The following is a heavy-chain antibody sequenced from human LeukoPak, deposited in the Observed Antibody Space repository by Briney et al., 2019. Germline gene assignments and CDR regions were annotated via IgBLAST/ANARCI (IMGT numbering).Heavy chain of an antibody. Sequence: SETLSLTCTVSGGSISSYYWSWIRQPPGKGLEWIGYIYYRGSTNYNPSLKSRVTISVDTSKNQFSLKLSSVTAADTAVYYCARTGRAFDIWGQGTMVTVSS. CDR2: IYYRGST. CDR1: GGSISSYY. V-gene: IGHV4-59*01. CDR3: ARTGRAFDI. D-gene: IGHD1-26*01. J-gene: IGHJ3*02.